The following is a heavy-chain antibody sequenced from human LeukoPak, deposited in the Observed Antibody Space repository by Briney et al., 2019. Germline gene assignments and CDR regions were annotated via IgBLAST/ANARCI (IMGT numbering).Heavy chain of an antibody. CDR2: ISYDGSNK. V-gene: IGHV3-30-3*01. CDR1: GFTFSSYA. J-gene: IGHJ4*02. D-gene: IGHD3-3*01. CDR3: ARDARRYDFWSGYYHDY. Sequence: PTGRSLRLSCAASGFTFSSYATHWVRQAPGKGLEWVAVISYDGSNKYYADSVKGRFTISRDNSKNTLYLQMNSLRAEDTAVYYCARDARRYDFWSGYYHDYWGQGTLVTVSS.